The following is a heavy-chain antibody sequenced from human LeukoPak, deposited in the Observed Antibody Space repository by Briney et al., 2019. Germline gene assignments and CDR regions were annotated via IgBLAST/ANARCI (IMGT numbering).Heavy chain of an antibody. D-gene: IGHD3-22*01. CDR3: ARAGENSGYYYYPDY. V-gene: IGHV3-21*06. Sequence: GGSLRLSCAASGFTFSRYNMNWVRQAPGKGLEWVASISSGSYYIYYADSVKGRFTISRDNGKNSLFLQMSSLRAEDTAVYYCARAGENSGYYYYPDYWGQGALVTVSS. CDR2: ISSGSYYI. CDR1: GFTFSRYN. J-gene: IGHJ4*02.